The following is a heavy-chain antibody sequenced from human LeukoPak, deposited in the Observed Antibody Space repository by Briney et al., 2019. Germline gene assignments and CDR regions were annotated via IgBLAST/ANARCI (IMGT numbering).Heavy chain of an antibody. J-gene: IGHJ3*02. CDR2: IYPGDSHT. CDR1: EYSFSNYW. D-gene: IGHD2/OR15-2a*01. CDR3: ATRIWPRDPGFDI. Sequence: GESLKISCKGSEYSFSNYWIGWVRQMPGKGLEWMGIIYPGDSHTKYSPSFQGHVTISADKPISAAYLRWSSLKASDTAMYYCATRIWPRDPGFDIWGQGTMVTVSS. V-gene: IGHV5-51*04.